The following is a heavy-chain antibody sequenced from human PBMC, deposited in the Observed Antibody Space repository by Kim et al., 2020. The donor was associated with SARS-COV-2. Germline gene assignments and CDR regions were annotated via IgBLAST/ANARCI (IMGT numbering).Heavy chain of an antibody. Sequence: PPLKSRVTISVDTSKNQFSLKLSSVTAADTAVYYCARQARYSYGWYYFDYWGQGTLVTVSS. V-gene: IGHV4-59*08. D-gene: IGHD5-18*01. CDR3: ARQARYSYGWYYFDY. J-gene: IGHJ4*02.